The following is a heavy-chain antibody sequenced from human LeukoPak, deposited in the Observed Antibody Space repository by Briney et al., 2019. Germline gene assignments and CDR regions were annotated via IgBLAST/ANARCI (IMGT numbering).Heavy chain of an antibody. J-gene: IGHJ4*02. D-gene: IGHD3-10*01. V-gene: IGHV3-11*04. CDR2: ISRSGSTK. CDR3: AKDSAAPISITMVRGRWYFDY. Sequence: GGSLRLSCAASGFTFSDYNMRWIRQAPGKGLEWVSSISRSGSTKYYADSVKGRFTISRDNAKNSLFLQMNSLRAEDTAVYYCAKDSAAPISITMVRGRWYFDYWGQGTLVTVSS. CDR1: GFTFSDYN.